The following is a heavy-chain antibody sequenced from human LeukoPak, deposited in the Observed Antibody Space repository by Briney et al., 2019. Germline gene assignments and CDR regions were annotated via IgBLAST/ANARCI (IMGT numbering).Heavy chain of an antibody. D-gene: IGHD5-12*01. J-gene: IGHJ3*02. CDR3: AKGGYSGRGAFDI. CDR2: ISWNSGSI. CDR1: GFTFDDYA. Sequence: GRSLRLSCAASGFTFDDYAMHWVRHAPGKGLGWVSGISWNSGSIGYADSVKGRFTISRDNAKNSLYLQMNSLRAEDTALYYCAKGGYSGRGAFDIWGQGAMLTVSS. V-gene: IGHV3-9*01.